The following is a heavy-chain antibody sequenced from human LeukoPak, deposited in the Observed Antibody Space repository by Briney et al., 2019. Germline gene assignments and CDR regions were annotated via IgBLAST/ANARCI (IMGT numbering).Heavy chain of an antibody. V-gene: IGHV3-74*01. CDR2: INPDGSTT. CDR1: GFTFSNYW. CDR3: AKVPHRIAAAGTVLSYFDY. D-gene: IGHD6-13*01. Sequence: PGGSLRLSCAASGFTFSNYWMHWVRQDPGKGLVWVSFINPDGSTTNYADSVKGRFTISRDNAKNALYLQMNSLRAEDTAVYYCAKVPHRIAAAGTVLSYFDYWGQGTLVTVSS. J-gene: IGHJ4*02.